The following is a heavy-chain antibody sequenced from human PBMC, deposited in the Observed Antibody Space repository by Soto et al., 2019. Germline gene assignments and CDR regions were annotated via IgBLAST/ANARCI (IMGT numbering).Heavy chain of an antibody. CDR3: ATVDSGYNVFDY. CDR2: FDPEDGET. Sequence: GASVKVSCKVSGYTLTELSMHWVRQAPGKGLEWMEGFDPEDGETIYAQKFQGRVTMTEDTSTDTAYMELSSLRSEDTAVYYCATVDSGYNVFDYWGQGTLVTVSS. J-gene: IGHJ4*02. D-gene: IGHD3-22*01. V-gene: IGHV1-24*01. CDR1: GYTLTELS.